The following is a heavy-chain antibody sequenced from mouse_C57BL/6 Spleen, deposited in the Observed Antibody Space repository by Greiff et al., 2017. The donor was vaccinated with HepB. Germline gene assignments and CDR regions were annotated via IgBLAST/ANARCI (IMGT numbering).Heavy chain of an antibody. V-gene: IGHV1-72*01. CDR3: ARNDGYYGYAMDY. J-gene: IGHJ4*01. D-gene: IGHD2-3*01. CDR2: IDPNSGGT. Sequence: QVQLKQPGAELVKPGASVKLSCKASGYTFTSYWMHWVKQRPGRGLEWIGRIDPNSGGTKYNEKFKSKATLTVDKPSSTAYMQLSSLTSEDSAVYDCARNDGYYGYAMDYWGQGTSVTVSS. CDR1: GYTFTSYW.